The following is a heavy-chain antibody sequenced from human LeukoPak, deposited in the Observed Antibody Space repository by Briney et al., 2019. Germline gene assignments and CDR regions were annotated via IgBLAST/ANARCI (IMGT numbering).Heavy chain of an antibody. CDR2: INPNSGGT. Sequence: GASVKVSCKASGYTFTGYYMHWVRQAPGQGLEWMGWINPNSGGTNYAQKFQGRVTMTRDTSISTAYMELSRLRSDDTAVYYCERDRDEYYDFWSGYSPTTNWFDPWGQGTLVTVSS. J-gene: IGHJ5*02. D-gene: IGHD3-3*01. CDR3: ERDRDEYYDFWSGYSPTTNWFDP. CDR1: GYTFTGYY. V-gene: IGHV1-2*02.